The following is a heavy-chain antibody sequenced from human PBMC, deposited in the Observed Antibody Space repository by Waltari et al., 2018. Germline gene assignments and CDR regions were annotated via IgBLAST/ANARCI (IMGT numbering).Heavy chain of an antibody. CDR2: IYYSGST. J-gene: IGHJ4*02. D-gene: IGHD3-16*02. CDR3: ARLTLYDYVWGSYRYWYFDY. Sequence: QVQLQESGPGLVKPSQTLSLTCTVSGGSISSGGYYWSWIRQPPGKGLEWIGYIYYSGSTYYNPSLKSLVTISVDTSKNQFSLKLSSVTAADTAVYYCARLTLYDYVWGSYRYWYFDYWGQGTLVTVSS. V-gene: IGHV4-31*01. CDR1: GGSISSGGYY.